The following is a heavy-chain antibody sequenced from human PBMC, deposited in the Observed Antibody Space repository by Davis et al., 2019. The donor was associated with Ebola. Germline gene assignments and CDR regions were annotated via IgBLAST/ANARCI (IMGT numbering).Heavy chain of an antibody. CDR2: ILPGDSDT. Sequence: GESLKISCKASGYSFTSFWIGWVRQPPGQGLEWMGAILPGDSDTRYSPSFQGQVTISADKSITTAYLHWNSLKASDTAMYYCAVDYPYGMDVWGQGTTVTVSS. V-gene: IGHV5-51*01. CDR3: AVDYPYGMDV. CDR1: GYSFTSFW. J-gene: IGHJ6*02.